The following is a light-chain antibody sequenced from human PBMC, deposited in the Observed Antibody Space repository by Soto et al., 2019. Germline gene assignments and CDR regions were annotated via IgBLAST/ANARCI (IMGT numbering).Light chain of an antibody. J-gene: IGKJ2*01. Sequence: ILMTQSPVALSVSPGESAALSCRASQSVGRNFAWYQQRPGQAPRVLIYGTSTRATGVPARFSGSGSGTDFTLTISSLQSEDFAVYYCQQYNKWPYTFGQGTRLEIK. CDR2: GTS. CDR3: QQYNKWPYT. V-gene: IGKV3-15*01. CDR1: QSVGRN.